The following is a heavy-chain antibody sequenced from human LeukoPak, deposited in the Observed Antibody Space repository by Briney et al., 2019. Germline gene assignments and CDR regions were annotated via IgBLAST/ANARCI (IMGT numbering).Heavy chain of an antibody. J-gene: IGHJ4*02. CDR3: ARGSSSWRMGLDY. CDR1: SGSISSYY. Sequence: SETLSLTCTVSSGSISSYYWSWIRQPPGKGLEWIGYIYYSGSTNYNPSLKSRVTISVDTSKNQFSLKLSSVTAADTAVYYRARGSSSWRMGLDYWGQGTLVTVSS. CDR2: IYYSGST. D-gene: IGHD6-13*01. V-gene: IGHV4-59*01.